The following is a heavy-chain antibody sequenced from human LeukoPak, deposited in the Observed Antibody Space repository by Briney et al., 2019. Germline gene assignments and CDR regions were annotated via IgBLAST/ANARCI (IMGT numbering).Heavy chain of an antibody. J-gene: IGHJ4*02. CDR3: ARWAESNDY. Sequence: GGSLRLFCAPSGFSLSNLWMSWVRQAPGKGLEWVANIKEDGSEKYYVDSVKGRFTISRDNAKNSLYLQMNSLRAEDTAVYYCARWAESNDYWGQGTLVTVSS. CDR1: GFSLSNLW. CDR2: IKEDGSEK. V-gene: IGHV3-7*05.